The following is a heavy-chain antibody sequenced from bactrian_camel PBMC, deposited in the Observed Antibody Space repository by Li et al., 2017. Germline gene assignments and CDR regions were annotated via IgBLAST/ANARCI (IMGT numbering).Heavy chain of an antibody. CDR2: ITGDGKT. CDR3: SAYALCDKWFPMESYY. Sequence: HVQLVESGGGSVQTGGSLRLSCKPSFFILDVFEMMWYRQTPGNECELVSSITGDGKTYYIDAVKGRFTISQDNAKTTVHLQMSDLKPEDTAMYRCSAYALCDKWFPMESYYLAQGTQVTVS. CDR1: FFILDVFE. D-gene: IGHD1*01. V-gene: IGHV3S63*01. J-gene: IGHJ4*01.